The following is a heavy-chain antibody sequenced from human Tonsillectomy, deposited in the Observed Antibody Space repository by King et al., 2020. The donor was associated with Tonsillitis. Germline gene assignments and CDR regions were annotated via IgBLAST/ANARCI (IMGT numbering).Heavy chain of an antibody. CDR3: ARDREGGSTITIFGVVPYYFDY. V-gene: IGHV3-7*01. Sequence: VQLVESGGGLVQPGGSLRLSCAASGFTFSSYWMSWVRQAPGKGLEWVANIKQDGSEKYYVDSVKGRLTISRDNAKNSLYLQMNSLRAEDTAVYYCARDREGGSTITIFGVVPYYFDYWGQGTLVTVSS. J-gene: IGHJ4*02. CDR1: GFTFSSYW. CDR2: IKQDGSEK. D-gene: IGHD3-3*01.